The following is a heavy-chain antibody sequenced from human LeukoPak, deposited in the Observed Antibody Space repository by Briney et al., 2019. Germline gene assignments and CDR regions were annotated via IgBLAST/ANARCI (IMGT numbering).Heavy chain of an antibody. V-gene: IGHV1-8*03. J-gene: IGHJ6*03. D-gene: IGHD6-19*01. CDR1: GYTFTSYD. CDR2: MNPNSGNT. Sequence: ASVKVSCKASGYTFTSYDINWVRQATGQGLEWMGWMNPNSGNTGYAQKFQGRVTITRNTSISTAYMELSSLRSEDTAVYYCARGGSVAVAGSYYYYMDVWGKGTTVTVSS. CDR3: ARGGSVAVAGSYYYYMDV.